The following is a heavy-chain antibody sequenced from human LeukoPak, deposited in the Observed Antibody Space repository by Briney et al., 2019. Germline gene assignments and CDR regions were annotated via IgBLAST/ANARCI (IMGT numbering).Heavy chain of an antibody. CDR1: GGSFSGYY. Sequence: PSETLSLTCAVYGGSFSGYYWSWIRQPPGKGLEWIGEINHSGSTNYNPSLKSRVTISVDTSKNQFSLKLSSVTAADTAVYYCARGGSFWSGYRNWFDPWGQGTLVTVSS. CDR2: INHSGST. V-gene: IGHV4-34*01. J-gene: IGHJ5*02. D-gene: IGHD3-3*01. CDR3: ARGGSFWSGYRNWFDP.